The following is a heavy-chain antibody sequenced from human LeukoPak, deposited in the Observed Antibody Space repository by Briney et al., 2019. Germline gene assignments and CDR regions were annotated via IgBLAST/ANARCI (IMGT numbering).Heavy chain of an antibody. CDR3: AKDGDCSSTSCPEIYGMDV. J-gene: IGHJ6*02. V-gene: IGHV3-30*18. CDR2: ISYDGSNK. D-gene: IGHD2-2*01. Sequence: PGGSLRLSCAASGFTFSSYGMHWVRQAPGKGLEWVAVISYDGSNKYYADSVKGRFTISRDNSKNTLYLQMNSPRAEDTAVYYCAKDGDCSSTSCPEIYGMDVWGQGTTVTVSS. CDR1: GFTFSSYG.